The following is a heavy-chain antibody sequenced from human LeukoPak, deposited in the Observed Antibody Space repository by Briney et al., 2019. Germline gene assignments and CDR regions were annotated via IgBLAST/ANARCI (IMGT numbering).Heavy chain of an antibody. V-gene: IGHV4-39*07. D-gene: IGHD1-14*01. Sequence: PSETLSLTCTVSGGSISSGGYYWSWIRQPPGKGLEWIGEINHSGSTNYNPSLKSRVTISVDTSKNQFSLKLSSVTAADTAVYYCGYPWVGYWGQGTLVTVSS. CDR2: INHSGST. J-gene: IGHJ4*02. CDR3: GYPWVGY. CDR1: GGSISSGGYY.